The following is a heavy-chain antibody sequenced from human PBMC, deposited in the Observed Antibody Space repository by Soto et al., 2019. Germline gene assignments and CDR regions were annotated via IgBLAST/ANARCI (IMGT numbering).Heavy chain of an antibody. Sequence: GSLRRSCTASGFTFGDYVMSWLRLAPGKGLEWVCFIRRKAYGWTTEYAASVKGRFTISIDDSKSIAYLQMNSLKTEDTAVDYGTRIIAAASPFPMDYGGQGSLITV. CDR1: GFTFGDYV. V-gene: IGHV3-49*03. D-gene: IGHD6-13*01. CDR2: IRRKAYGWTT. J-gene: IGHJ4*02. CDR3: TRIIAAASPFPMDY.